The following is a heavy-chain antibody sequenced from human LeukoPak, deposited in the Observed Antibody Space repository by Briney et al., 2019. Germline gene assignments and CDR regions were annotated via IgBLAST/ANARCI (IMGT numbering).Heavy chain of an antibody. CDR1: GFTFSCYG. Sequence: GGSLRLSCAASGFTFSCYGMHWVRQAPGKGLEWVAVISYDGSNKYYADSVKGRFTISRDNSKNTLYLQMNSLRAEDTAVYYCAKDISSGWSSWMFDYWGQGTLVTVSS. J-gene: IGHJ4*02. D-gene: IGHD6-19*01. CDR3: AKDISSGWSSWMFDY. CDR2: ISYDGSNK. V-gene: IGHV3-30*18.